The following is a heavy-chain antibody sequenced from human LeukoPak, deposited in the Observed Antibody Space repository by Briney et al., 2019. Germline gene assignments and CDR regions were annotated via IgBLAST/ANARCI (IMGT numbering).Heavy chain of an antibody. J-gene: IGHJ5*02. CDR1: GDSITSTTFY. D-gene: IGHD2/OR15-2a*01. CDR2: LYDSGNI. V-gene: IGHV4-39*01. Sequence: SETLSLTCTVSGDSITSTTFYGGWVRQPPGKGLEWIATLYDSGNIYYNPSLKTRVTMSVDTSKNQFSLNLTSVTAADTAVYYCARPRPTWVAGPKNWFDPWGQGILVTVSS. CDR3: ARPRPTWVAGPKNWFDP.